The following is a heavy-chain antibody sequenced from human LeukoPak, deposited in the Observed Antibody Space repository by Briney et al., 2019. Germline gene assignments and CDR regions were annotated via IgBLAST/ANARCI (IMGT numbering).Heavy chain of an antibody. CDR2: ISSSSSYI. V-gene: IGHV3-21*01. J-gene: IGHJ6*02. CDR1: GFTFSSYS. CDR3: AREHRDFDWLLYAPDYYGMDV. D-gene: IGHD3-9*01. Sequence: GGSLRLSCAASGFTFSSYSMNWVRQAPGKGLEWVSSISSSSSYIYYADSVKGRFTISRDDAKNSLYLQMNSLRAEDTAVYYCAREHRDFDWLLYAPDYYGMDVWGQGTTVTVSS.